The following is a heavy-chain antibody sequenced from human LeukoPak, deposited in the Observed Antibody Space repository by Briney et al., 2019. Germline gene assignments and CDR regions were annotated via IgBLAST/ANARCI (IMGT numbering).Heavy chain of an antibody. J-gene: IGHJ3*02. Sequence: GGSLRLSCAASGFTFSSYGMHWVRQAPGKGLEWVAVIWYDGSNKYYADSLKGRFTISSDNSTNTLYLQMNSLRAEDTAVYYCAKDLGEGAYSYGWDAFDIWGQGTMVTVSS. D-gene: IGHD5-18*01. CDR1: GFTFSSYG. CDR2: IWYDGSNK. CDR3: AKDLGEGAYSYGWDAFDI. V-gene: IGHV3-33*06.